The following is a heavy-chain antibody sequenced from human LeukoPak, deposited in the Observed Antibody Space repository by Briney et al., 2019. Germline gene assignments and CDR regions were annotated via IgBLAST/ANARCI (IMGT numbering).Heavy chain of an antibody. CDR2: IRYDGSDK. V-gene: IGHV3-30*02. D-gene: IGHD2-2*01. CDR1: GFTFSSYA. Sequence: GESLRLSCAATGFTFSSYAMHWVRQAPGKGLEWVAFIRYDGSDKYYADSVKGRFTISRDISKNTLYLQMNSLRAEDSAVYFCAKESSLGYCISTSCYYFDYWVQGTLVTVSS. J-gene: IGHJ4*02. CDR3: AKESSLGYCISTSCYYFDY.